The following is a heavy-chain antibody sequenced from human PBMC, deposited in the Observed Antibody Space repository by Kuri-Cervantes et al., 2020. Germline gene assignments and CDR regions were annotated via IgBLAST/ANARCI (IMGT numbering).Heavy chain of an antibody. Sequence: ASVKVSCKASGYTFTSYDINWVRQATGQGLEWMGWISAYNGNTNYAQKLQGRVTMTTDTSTSTAYMELRSLRSDDTAVYYCARSRVAARPYDYWGQGTLVTVSS. V-gene: IGHV1-18*01. CDR1: GYTFTSYD. D-gene: IGHD6-6*01. CDR2: ISAYNGNT. CDR3: ARSRVAARPYDY. J-gene: IGHJ4*02.